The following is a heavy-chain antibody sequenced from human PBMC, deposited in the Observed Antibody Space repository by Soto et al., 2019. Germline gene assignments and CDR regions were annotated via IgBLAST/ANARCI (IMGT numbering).Heavy chain of an antibody. CDR1: GFTVSSNY. V-gene: IGHV3-53*04. Sequence: EVQLVESGGGLVQPGGSLRLSCAASGFTVSSNYMSWVRQAPGKGLEWVSVIYSGGSTYYADSVKGRFTISRHNSKNTRYLQMTSLRAEDTAVYYCAREVGHGWFDPWGQGTLVTVSS. CDR2: IYSGGST. J-gene: IGHJ5*02. CDR3: AREVGHGWFDP.